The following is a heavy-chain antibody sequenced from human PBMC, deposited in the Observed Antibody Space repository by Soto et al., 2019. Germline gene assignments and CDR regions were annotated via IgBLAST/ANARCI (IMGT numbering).Heavy chain of an antibody. Sequence: PGGSLRLSCAASGFTFSSYWMSWVRQAPGKGLEWVANIKQDGSEKYYVDSVKGRFTISRDNAKNSLYLQMNSLRAEDTAVYYCARDKEEYYYDSSGPIDYWGPGTLVTVSS. CDR2: IKQDGSEK. D-gene: IGHD3-22*01. V-gene: IGHV3-7*03. J-gene: IGHJ4*02. CDR3: ARDKEEYYYDSSGPIDY. CDR1: GFTFSSYW.